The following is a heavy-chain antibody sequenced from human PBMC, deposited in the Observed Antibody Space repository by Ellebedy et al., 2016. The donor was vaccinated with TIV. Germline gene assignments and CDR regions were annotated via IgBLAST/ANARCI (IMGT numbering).Heavy chain of an antibody. CDR3: ARILKYGGNLVGALDY. V-gene: IGHV2-5*02. CDR1: GFSLTASGAG. D-gene: IGHD4-23*01. Sequence: SGPTLVKPTQTLTLTCTFSGFSLTASGAGVAWIRQPPGKALEWLALLYLDDDKRYSPSLKSRLSISKDTSTARVVLTITNMDPVDTATYYCARILKYGGNLVGALDYWGQGTLVTVSS. J-gene: IGHJ4*02. CDR2: LYLDDDK.